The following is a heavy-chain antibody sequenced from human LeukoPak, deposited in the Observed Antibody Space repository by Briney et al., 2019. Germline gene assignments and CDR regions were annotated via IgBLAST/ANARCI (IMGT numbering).Heavy chain of an antibody. V-gene: IGHV3-53*01. CDR3: ANLPRGDY. Sequence: GGTLRLSCAASGFTVSSNYMTWVRQVRGKGLEGGSVIYSSGSTYYADSLKGRFTISRDNSKNTVYLQMSSLRAEDTAVYYCANLPRGDYWGQGTLVTVSS. J-gene: IGHJ4*02. CDR2: IYSSGST. CDR1: GFTVSSNY. D-gene: IGHD3-10*01.